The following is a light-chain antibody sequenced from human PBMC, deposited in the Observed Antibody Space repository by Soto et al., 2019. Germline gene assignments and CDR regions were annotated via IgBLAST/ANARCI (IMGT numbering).Light chain of an antibody. J-gene: IGKJ1*01. CDR3: QQTYSLPRT. CDR1: QSVSSN. Sequence: EIVMTQSPATLSLSPGEGATLSCRASQSVSSNLAWYQQKPGQAPRLLIYGASTRATGIPARFGGSGSGTEFTLTISNLQPEDFATYYCQQTYSLPRTFAQGTKVDIK. CDR2: GAS. V-gene: IGKV3-15*01.